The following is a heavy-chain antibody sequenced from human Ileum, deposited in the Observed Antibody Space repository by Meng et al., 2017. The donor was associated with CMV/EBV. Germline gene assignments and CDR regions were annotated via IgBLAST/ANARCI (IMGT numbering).Heavy chain of an antibody. CDR2: IYYSGST. V-gene: IGHV4-59*01. J-gene: IGHJ6*02. Sequence: SETLSLTCTVSGGSISSYYWSWIRQPPGKGLEWIGYIYYSGSTNYNPSLKSRVTISVDTSKNQFSLKLSSVTAADTAVYYCARDVDSYGMDVWGQGTTVTGSS. CDR3: ARDVDSYGMDV. CDR1: GGSISSYY. D-gene: IGHD5-12*01.